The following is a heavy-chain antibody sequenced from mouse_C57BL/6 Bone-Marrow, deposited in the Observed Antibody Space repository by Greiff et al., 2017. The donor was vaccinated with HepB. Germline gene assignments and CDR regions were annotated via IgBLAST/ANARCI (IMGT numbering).Heavy chain of an antibody. J-gene: IGHJ4*01. D-gene: IGHD1-1*01. CDR1: GFSFNTYA. CDR3: VRVIYYYGGIMDY. Sequence: EVQLQESGGGLVQPKGSLKLSCAASGFSFNTYAMNWVRQAPGKGLEWVARLRSKINNYATYYADSVKDRFTISRYDSESMLYLQKNNLKNENTAMYDCVRVIYYYGGIMDYWGQGTSVTVSS. CDR2: LRSKINNYAT. V-gene: IGHV10-1*01.